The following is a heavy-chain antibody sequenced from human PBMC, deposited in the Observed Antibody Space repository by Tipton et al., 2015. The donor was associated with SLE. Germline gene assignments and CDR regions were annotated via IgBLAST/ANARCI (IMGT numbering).Heavy chain of an antibody. CDR2: IYYSGST. Sequence: TLSLTCTVSAGSISSYYWSWIRQPPGKGLEWIGDIYYSGSTNYNPSLKSRVTISIDTSKNHFSLKVNSVTAADTAVYYCARSYYYYMDVWGKGTTVTVSS. V-gene: IGHV4-59*01. CDR1: AGSISSYY. CDR3: ARSYYYYMDV. J-gene: IGHJ6*03.